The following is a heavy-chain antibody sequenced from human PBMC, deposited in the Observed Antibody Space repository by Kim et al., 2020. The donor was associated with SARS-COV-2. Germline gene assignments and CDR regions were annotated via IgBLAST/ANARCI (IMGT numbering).Heavy chain of an antibody. D-gene: IGHD2-15*01. J-gene: IGHJ4*02. Sequence: GSVGGRLTIPRDNSKNTLSLQMDGLRAEDTAVYYCARRYCSAGTCFPLDSWGQGTLVTVSS. CDR3: ARRYCSAGTCFPLDS. V-gene: IGHV3-23*01.